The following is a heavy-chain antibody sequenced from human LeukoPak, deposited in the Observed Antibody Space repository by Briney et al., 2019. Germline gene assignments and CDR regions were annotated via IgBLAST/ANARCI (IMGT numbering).Heavy chain of an antibody. D-gene: IGHD1-1*01. Sequence: PSETLSLTCTVSGDSIIIYYWSWIRQPAGKGLEWIGRIYSSGSTNYNPSLKSRVTMSVDTSKNQFSLKLYSVTAADTAVYYCARDLSRGNGVFYFDYWGQGTLVTVSS. J-gene: IGHJ4*02. CDR2: IYSSGST. CDR1: GDSIIIYY. V-gene: IGHV4-4*07. CDR3: ARDLSRGNGVFYFDY.